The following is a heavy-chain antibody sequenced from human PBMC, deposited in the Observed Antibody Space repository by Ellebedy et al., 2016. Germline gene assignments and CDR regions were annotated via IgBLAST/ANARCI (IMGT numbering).Heavy chain of an antibody. CDR1: GFTFNDYT. V-gene: IGHV3-21*01. Sequence: GESLKISCAASGFTFNDYTMNWVRQAPGKGLEWVSAISSSSDSMHYSDSVKGRFTVSRDNAKNSLFLQMNSLRAEDTAVYFCVGDMAFAFDIWGQGTKVTVST. D-gene: IGHD5-24*01. CDR3: VGDMAFAFDI. CDR2: ISSSSDSM. J-gene: IGHJ3*02.